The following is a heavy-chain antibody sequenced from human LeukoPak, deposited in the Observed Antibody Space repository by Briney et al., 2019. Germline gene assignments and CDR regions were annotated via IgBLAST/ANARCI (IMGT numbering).Heavy chain of an antibody. CDR1: GYTFTGYY. V-gene: IGHV1-2*02. Sequence: GASVKVSCKASGYTFTGYYMHWVRQAPGQGLEWMGWINPNSGGTNYAQKFQGRVTMTRDTSISTAYMELSRLRSDDTAVYYCARGGSIAAAHPYYYYYMDVWGKGTTVTVSS. D-gene: IGHD6-13*01. CDR3: ARGGSIAAAHPYYYYYMDV. J-gene: IGHJ6*03. CDR2: INPNSGGT.